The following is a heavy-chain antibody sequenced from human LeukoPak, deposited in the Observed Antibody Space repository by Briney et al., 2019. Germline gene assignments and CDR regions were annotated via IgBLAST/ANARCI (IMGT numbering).Heavy chain of an antibody. D-gene: IGHD4-17*01. CDR2: ISSSSSYI. V-gene: IGHV3-21*01. J-gene: IGHJ4*02. Sequence: GGSLRLSCAASGFIFSNYWMNWVRQAPGKGLEWVSSISSSSSYIYYADSVKGRFTISRDNAKNSLYLQMNSLRAEDTAVYYCARDLRDYGHYYFDYWGQGTLVTVSS. CDR3: ARDLRDYGHYYFDY. CDR1: GFIFSNYW.